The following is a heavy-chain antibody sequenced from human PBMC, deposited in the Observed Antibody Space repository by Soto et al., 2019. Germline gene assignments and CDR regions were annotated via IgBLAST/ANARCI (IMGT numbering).Heavy chain of an antibody. Sequence: SETLSLTCTVSGGSVSTGSYDWSWIRQPPGKGLEWIGKIFFTGSAHYNPSLRNRVTMSVDTSKDQFSLTLTSVTAADTAVYYCARGAPRWLQGYYFGYWGQGTRVTVSS. CDR3: ARGAPRWLQGYYFGY. J-gene: IGHJ4*02. V-gene: IGHV4-61*01. D-gene: IGHD5-12*01. CDR2: IFFTGSA. CDR1: GGSVSTGSYD.